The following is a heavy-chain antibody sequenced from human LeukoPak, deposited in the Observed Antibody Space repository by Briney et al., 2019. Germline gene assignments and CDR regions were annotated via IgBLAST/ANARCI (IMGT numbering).Heavy chain of an antibody. CDR1: GFTLSSYA. V-gene: IGHV3-23*01. Sequence: AGGSLRLSCTASGFTLSSYAMSWVRQAPGEGLEWVPTISGSADNTNYAEAVKGRFTISRDNSKNTMYLQMNSLRAEDTAVYYCAKQGFGCWGQGTLVTVSS. CDR3: AKQGFGC. CDR2: ISGSADNT. J-gene: IGHJ4*02.